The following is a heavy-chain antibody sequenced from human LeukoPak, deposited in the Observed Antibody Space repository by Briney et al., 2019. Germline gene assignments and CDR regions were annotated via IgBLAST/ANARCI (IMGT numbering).Heavy chain of an antibody. Sequence: PSETLSLTCTVSGGSISSGSYYWSWIRQPAGKGLEWIGRIYTSGSTNYNPSLKSRVTISVDTSKNQFSLKLSSVTAADTAVYYCASTYCGGDCSGYWYFDLWGRGTLVTVSS. CDR2: IYTSGST. CDR1: GGSISSGSYY. D-gene: IGHD2-21*02. J-gene: IGHJ2*01. CDR3: ASTYCGGDCSGYWYFDL. V-gene: IGHV4-61*02.